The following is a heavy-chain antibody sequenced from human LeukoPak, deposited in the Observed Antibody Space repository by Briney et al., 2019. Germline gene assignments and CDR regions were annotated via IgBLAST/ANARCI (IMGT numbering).Heavy chain of an antibody. CDR3: ARGDRGYCSGGSCYWYYFDY. D-gene: IGHD2-15*01. CDR1: GFTFSSYA. J-gene: IGHJ4*02. CDR2: IYSGGST. V-gene: IGHV3-53*01. Sequence: GGSLRLSCAASGFTFSSYAMSWFRQAPGKGLDWVSVIYSGGSTYYADSVKGRFTISRDNSKNTLYLQMNSLRAEDTAVYYCARGDRGYCSGGSCYWYYFDYWGQGTLVTVSS.